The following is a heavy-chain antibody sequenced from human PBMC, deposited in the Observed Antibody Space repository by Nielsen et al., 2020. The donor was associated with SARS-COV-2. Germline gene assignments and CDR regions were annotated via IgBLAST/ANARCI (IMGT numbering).Heavy chain of an antibody. D-gene: IGHD3-22*01. CDR1: GFSLSTSGVG. J-gene: IGHJ4*02. CDR3: AHSYDSSGYYPFQS. V-gene: IGHV2-5*02. Sequence: SGPTLVKPTQTLTLTCTFSGFSLSTSGVGMGWIRQPPGKALEWLALIYWDDDKRYSASLRSRLTISKETSKDQVVLTMTNMDPVDTATYYCAHSYDSSGYYPFQSWGQGTLVTVSS. CDR2: IYWDDDK.